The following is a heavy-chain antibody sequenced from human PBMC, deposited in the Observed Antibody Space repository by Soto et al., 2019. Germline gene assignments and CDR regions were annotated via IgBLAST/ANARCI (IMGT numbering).Heavy chain of an antibody. D-gene: IGHD3-22*01. J-gene: IGHJ4*02. CDR3: ARGRGLYDSSGYYFDY. V-gene: IGHV5-51*01. CDR1: GYSFTSYW. CDR2: IYPGDSDT. Sequence: GESLKISCMGSGYSFTSYWIGWVRQMPGKGLEWMGIIYPGDSDTRYSPSFQGQVTISADKSISTAYLQWSSLKASDTAMYYCARGRGLYDSSGYYFDYWGQGTLVTVSS.